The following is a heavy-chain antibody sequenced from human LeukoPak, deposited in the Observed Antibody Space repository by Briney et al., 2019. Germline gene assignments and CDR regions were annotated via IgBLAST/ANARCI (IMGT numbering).Heavy chain of an antibody. Sequence: GGSLRLSCAASGFTYSSYWMHWVRQAPGKGLVWVARIKGDGSYTFYADSVKGRFTISRDNAKNTLYLQMNSLRAEDTAVYYCARDYTVTTDTIDYWGQGTLVTVSS. V-gene: IGHV3-74*01. J-gene: IGHJ4*02. D-gene: IGHD4-17*01. CDR3: ARDYTVTTDTIDY. CDR1: GFTYSSYW. CDR2: IKGDGSYT.